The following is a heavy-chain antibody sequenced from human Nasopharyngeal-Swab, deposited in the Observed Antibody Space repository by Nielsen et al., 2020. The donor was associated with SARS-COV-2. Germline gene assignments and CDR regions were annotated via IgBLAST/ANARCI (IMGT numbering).Heavy chain of an antibody. V-gene: IGHV1-8*01. CDR2: MNPNSGNT. J-gene: IGHJ6*03. CDR1: GYTFTGYD. D-gene: IGHD3-3*01. CDR3: ARLSNYDFWSGYYAYTDV. Sequence: ASVKVSCKASGYTFTGYDINWVRQATGQGLEWMGWMNPNSGNTGYAQKFQGRVTMTRNTSISTAYMELSSLRSEDTAVYYCARLSNYDFWSGYYAYTDVWGKGTTVTASS.